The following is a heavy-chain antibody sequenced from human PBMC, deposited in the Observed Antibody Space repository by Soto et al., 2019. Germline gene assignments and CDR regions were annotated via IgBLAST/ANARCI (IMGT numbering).Heavy chain of an antibody. CDR2: ISAYNGNT. D-gene: IGHD2-15*01. CDR3: ARTVRDIVVVVAASGLFDY. J-gene: IGHJ4*02. CDR1: GYTFTSYG. Sequence: QVQLVQSGAEVKKPGASVKVSCKASGYTFTSYGISWVRQAPGQGLEWMGWISAYNGNTNYAQKLQGRVTMTTDTPTSTAYMELRSLRSDDTAVYYCARTVRDIVVVVAASGLFDYWGQGTLVTVSS. V-gene: IGHV1-18*01.